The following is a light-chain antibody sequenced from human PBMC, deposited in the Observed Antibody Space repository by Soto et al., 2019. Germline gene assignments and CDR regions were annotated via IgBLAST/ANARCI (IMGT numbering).Light chain of an antibody. Sequence: EIVLTQSPATLSLSPGERATLSCRASQSVGSYLAWYQQKPGQAPRLLIYGASSRATGIPDRFSGRGSGTDFTLTISRLEPEDFAVYYCQQYGSSPRTFGQGTKVEIK. CDR2: GAS. V-gene: IGKV3-20*01. J-gene: IGKJ1*01. CDR3: QQYGSSPRT. CDR1: QSVGSY.